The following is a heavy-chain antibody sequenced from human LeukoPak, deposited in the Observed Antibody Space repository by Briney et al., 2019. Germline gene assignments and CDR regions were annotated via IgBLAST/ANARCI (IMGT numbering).Heavy chain of an antibody. V-gene: IGHV3-7*01. CDR1: GFTFSSYW. J-gene: IGHJ5*02. CDR3: ARPGPYGSGSHVDWFDP. D-gene: IGHD3-10*01. CDR2: IKQDGSEK. Sequence: TGGSLRLSCAASGFTFSSYWMSWVRQAPGKGLECVANIKQDGSEKYYVDSVKGRFTISRDNAKNSLYLQMNSLRVEDTAVYYCARPGPYGSGSHVDWFDPWGQGTLVTVSS.